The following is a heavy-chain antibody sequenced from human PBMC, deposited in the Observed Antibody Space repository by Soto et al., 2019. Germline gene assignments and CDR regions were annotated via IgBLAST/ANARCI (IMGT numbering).Heavy chain of an antibody. D-gene: IGHD2-15*01. CDR3: GKDRGGGFTGTLDY. CDR1: GFTFDDYA. CDR2: ISWNSGSI. Sequence: EVQLVESGGGLVQPGRSLRLSCAASGFTFDDYAMHWVRQAPGKGLEWVSCISWNSGSIGSADSVKGRFTISRDNAKNCLYLQMNSLRAEDTALYYCGKDRGGGFTGTLDYWGQGNLVTVSS. V-gene: IGHV3-9*01. J-gene: IGHJ4*02.